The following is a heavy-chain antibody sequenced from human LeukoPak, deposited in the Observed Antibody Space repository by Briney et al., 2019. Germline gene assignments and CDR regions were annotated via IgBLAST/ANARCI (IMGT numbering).Heavy chain of an antibody. D-gene: IGHD4-17*01. CDR2: IKQDGGQK. V-gene: IGHV3-7*01. J-gene: IGHJ4*02. Sequence: GFLRPPCAAPGFPFNKYWMGWVRQAPGKGRGGVANIKQDGGQKYYVASVKGRFTISRDTAKNSLYLKMSSLSAEDTAVYYCARAPGTVTTYGCQGPLVIVSA. CDR1: GFPFNKYW. CDR3: ARAPGTVTTY.